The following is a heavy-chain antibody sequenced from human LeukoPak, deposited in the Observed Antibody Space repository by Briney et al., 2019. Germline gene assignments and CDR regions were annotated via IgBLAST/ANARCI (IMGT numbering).Heavy chain of an antibody. J-gene: IGHJ5*02. V-gene: IGHV4-59*01. CDR2: IYYSGST. CDR1: GGSISSYY. CDR3: ARDKKNMYSGSPNWFDP. Sequence: SETLSLTCTVSGGSISSYYWRWIRQPPGKGLEWIGYIYYSGSTNYNPSLKSRVTISVDTTKNQFSLKLSSVTAADTAVYYCARDKKNMYSGSPNWFDPWGQGTLVTVSS. D-gene: IGHD1-26*01.